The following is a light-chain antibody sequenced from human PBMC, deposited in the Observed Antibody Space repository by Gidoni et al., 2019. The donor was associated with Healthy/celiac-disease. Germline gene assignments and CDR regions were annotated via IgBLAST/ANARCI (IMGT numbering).Light chain of an antibody. V-gene: IGKV1-5*01. Sequence: DIQMTQSPSTLSASVGYRVTITCRASQSISSWLVWYQQKPGKAPKLLIYDASSLKSGVPSRFSGSGSGTEFTLTISSLQPDDFATYYCQQSNSYSTWTFGQGTKVEIK. CDR3: QQSNSYSTWT. J-gene: IGKJ1*01. CDR2: DAS. CDR1: QSISSW.